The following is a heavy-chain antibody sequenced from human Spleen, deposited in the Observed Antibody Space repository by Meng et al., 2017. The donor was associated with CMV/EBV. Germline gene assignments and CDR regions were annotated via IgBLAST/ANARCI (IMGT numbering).Heavy chain of an antibody. CDR1: GGSISSHY. J-gene: IGHJ6*02. V-gene: IGHV4-59*11. CDR2: MYNGGST. D-gene: IGHD6-19*01. Sequence: SETLSLTCSVSGGSISSHYWSWIRQPPGKGLEWIGYMYNGGSTNYNPSLKSRVTISLDTSKNQVFLNLTSVTAADTAVYYCARDRAVAGTGNYYYYGMDVWGQGTTVTVSS. CDR3: ARDRAVAGTGNYYYYGMDV.